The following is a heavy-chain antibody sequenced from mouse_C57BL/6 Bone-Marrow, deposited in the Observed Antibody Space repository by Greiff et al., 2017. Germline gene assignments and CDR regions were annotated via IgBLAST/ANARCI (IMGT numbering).Heavy chain of an antibody. J-gene: IGHJ1*03. CDR3: ARSTVVAPQYWYFDV. CDR2: LYPRSGNT. Sequence: VQLQQSGAELARPGASVKLSCKASGYTFTSSGISWVKQRTGQGLAWIGELYPRSGNTYYNEKFTGKATLTADKSSSTAYMELRSLTSEDSAVYFCARSTVVAPQYWYFDVWGTGTTVTVSS. V-gene: IGHV1-81*01. D-gene: IGHD1-1*01. CDR1: GYTFTSSG.